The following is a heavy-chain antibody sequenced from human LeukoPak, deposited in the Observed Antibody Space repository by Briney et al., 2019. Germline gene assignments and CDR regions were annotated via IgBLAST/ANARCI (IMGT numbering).Heavy chain of an antibody. V-gene: IGHV3-30*04. CDR2: ISYDGSNK. CDR3: ARDPYGDYGAGHLFDY. CDR1: GFTFSSYA. J-gene: IGHJ4*02. D-gene: IGHD4-17*01. Sequence: TGGSLRLSCAASGFTFSSYAMHWVRQAPGKGLEWVAVISYDGSNKYYADSVKGRFTISRDNSKNTLYLQMNSLRAEDTAVYYCARDPYGDYGAGHLFDYWGQGTLVTVSS.